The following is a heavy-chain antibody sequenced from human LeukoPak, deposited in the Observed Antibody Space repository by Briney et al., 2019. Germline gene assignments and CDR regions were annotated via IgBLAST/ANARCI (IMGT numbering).Heavy chain of an antibody. Sequence: APVKVSCKASGGTFSSYAISWVRQAPGQGLEWMGRIIPILGIANYAQKFQGRVTITADKSTSTAYMELSSLRSEDTAVYYCARAPYGGFDYWGQGTLVTVSS. CDR2: IIPILGIA. V-gene: IGHV1-69*04. D-gene: IGHD4-23*01. J-gene: IGHJ4*02. CDR1: GGTFSSYA. CDR3: ARAPYGGFDY.